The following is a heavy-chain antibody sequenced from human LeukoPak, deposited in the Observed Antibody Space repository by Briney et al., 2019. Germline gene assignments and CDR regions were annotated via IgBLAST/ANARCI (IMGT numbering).Heavy chain of an antibody. CDR3: ATSSNAPGNH. J-gene: IGHJ5*02. V-gene: IGHV3-7*01. CDR2: IKEDGSAQ. D-gene: IGHD2-2*01. Sequence: GGSLRLSCAASGFSFSSYWMHWVRQAPGKGLEWVANIKEDGSAQYYVGSVKGRFTISRDNAKNSLNLQMNSLRAEDTAVYYCATSSNAPGNHWGQGTPVTVSS. CDR1: GFSFSSYW.